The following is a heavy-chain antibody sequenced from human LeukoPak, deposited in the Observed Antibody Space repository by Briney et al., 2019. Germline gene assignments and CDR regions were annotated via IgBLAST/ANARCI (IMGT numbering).Heavy chain of an antibody. V-gene: IGHV3-74*01. CDR1: GFTFSTYW. CDR3: ARDLTGAVFDF. J-gene: IGHJ4*02. Sequence: GGSLRLSCAASGFTFSTYWMHWVRQAPGKGLVWVSHINNDGSSTNYADSVRGRFTISRDNAKNTVYLQMNSLRAEDTAVYYCARDLTGAVFDFWGQGTLVTVSS. D-gene: IGHD1-26*01. CDR2: INNDGSST.